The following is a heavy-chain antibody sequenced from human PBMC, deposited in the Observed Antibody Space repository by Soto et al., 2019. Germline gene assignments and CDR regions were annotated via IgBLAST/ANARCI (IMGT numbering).Heavy chain of an antibody. D-gene: IGHD4-4*01. Sequence: SETLSLTCAVYGGSFSGYYWNWVRQSPGKGLEWIGEINHGGSANHNPSLKSRVTLSVDTSKNQFSLKLSSVTAADTAVYYCAATLGTTVTSNWFDPWGQGTLVTVSS. CDR3: AATLGTTVTSNWFDP. CDR2: INHGGSA. V-gene: IGHV4-34*01. CDR1: GGSFSGYY. J-gene: IGHJ5*02.